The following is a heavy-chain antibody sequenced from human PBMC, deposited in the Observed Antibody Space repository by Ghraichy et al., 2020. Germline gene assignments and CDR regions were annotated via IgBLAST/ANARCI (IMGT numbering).Heavy chain of an antibody. CDR2: INPNSGGT. V-gene: IGHV1-2*06. CDR3: ARASHIVVVTAPVDY. D-gene: IGHD2-21*02. CDR1: GYTFTGYY. J-gene: IGHJ4*02. Sequence: ASVKVSCKASGYTFTGYYMHWVRQAPGQGLEWMGRINPNSGGTNYAQKFQGRVTMTRDTSISTAYMELSRLRSDDTAVYYCARASHIVVVTAPVDYWGQGTLVTVSS.